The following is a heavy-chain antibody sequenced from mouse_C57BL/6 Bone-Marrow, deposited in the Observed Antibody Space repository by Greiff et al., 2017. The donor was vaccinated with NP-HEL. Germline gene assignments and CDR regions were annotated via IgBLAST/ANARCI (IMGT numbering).Heavy chain of an antibody. CDR1: GFSLTSYG. CDR2: IWSDGST. Sequence: VQRVESGPGLVAPSQCLSITCTVSGFSLTSYGVHWVRQPPGKGLEWLVVIWSDGSTTYNSALKSRLSISKDNSKSQVFLKMNSLQTDDTAMYYCARASITTVVDYAMDYWGQGTSVTVSS. D-gene: IGHD1-1*01. CDR3: ARASITTVVDYAMDY. J-gene: IGHJ4*01. V-gene: IGHV2-6*03.